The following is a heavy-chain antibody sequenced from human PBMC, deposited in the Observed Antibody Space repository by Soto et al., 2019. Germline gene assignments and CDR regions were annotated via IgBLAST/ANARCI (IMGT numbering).Heavy chain of an antibody. D-gene: IGHD6-13*01. CDR3: VRGVDSSFDY. J-gene: IGHJ4*02. CDR1: GDSVASSRAT. Sequence: SQTLSLTCVISGDSVASSRATWNWARQSPSRGLEWLGRTYYRSKWKNDYALSVNSRITINPDTSKNQLSLQLSSVTPDDTASYYCVRGVDSSFDYWGQGTLVTVSS. CDR2: TYYRSKWKN. V-gene: IGHV6-1*01.